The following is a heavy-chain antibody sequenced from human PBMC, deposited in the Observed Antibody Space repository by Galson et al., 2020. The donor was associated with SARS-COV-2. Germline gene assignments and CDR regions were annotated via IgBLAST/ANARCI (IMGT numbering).Heavy chain of an antibody. V-gene: IGHV1-18*01. CDR3: ARKRGAGWFGEFNWFDP. CDR2: ISAYNGNT. J-gene: IGHJ5*02. D-gene: IGHD3-10*01. Sequence: ASVKVSCKASGYTFTSYGISWVRQAPGQGLEWMGLISAYNGNTNYAQKLQGRVTMTTDTSTSTAYMELRSLRSDDTAVYYCARKRGAGWFGEFNWFDPWGQGTLVTVSS. CDR1: GYTFTSYG.